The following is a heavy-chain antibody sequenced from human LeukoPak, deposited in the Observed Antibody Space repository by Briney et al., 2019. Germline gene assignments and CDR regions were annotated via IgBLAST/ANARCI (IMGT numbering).Heavy chain of an antibody. CDR2: VSGSGGST. Sequence: GGSLRLSCAASGFTLSSYAMSWVRQAPGKGLEWVSGVSGSGGSTYYADSVKGRFTISRDNSKNTLYLQMNSLRAEDTAVYYCAKDLDIVATITGNWGQGTLVTVSS. V-gene: IGHV3-23*01. J-gene: IGHJ4*02. CDR1: GFTLSSYA. CDR3: AKDLDIVATITGN. D-gene: IGHD5-12*01.